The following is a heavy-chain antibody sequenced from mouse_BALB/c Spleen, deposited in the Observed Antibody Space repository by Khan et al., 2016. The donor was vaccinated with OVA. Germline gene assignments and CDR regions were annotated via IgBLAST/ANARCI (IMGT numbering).Heavy chain of an antibody. D-gene: IGHD1-1*01. Sequence: QVQLQQSGPGLVQPSQSLSITCTVSGFSLTSYGVHWVRQSPGKGLEWLGVIWSGGSTDYNAAFISRLSISKDNSKSQVFFKMNSLQANDTAIYYCARRGCSVSSGFPYWGQGTLVTVSA. CDR2: IWSGGST. J-gene: IGHJ3*01. CDR3: ARRGCSVSSGFPY. V-gene: IGHV2-2*02. CDR1: GFSLTSYG.